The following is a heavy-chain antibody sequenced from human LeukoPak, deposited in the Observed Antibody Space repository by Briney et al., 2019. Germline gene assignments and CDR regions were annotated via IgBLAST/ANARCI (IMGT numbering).Heavy chain of an antibody. CDR2: INHSGST. CDR3: ASLRMGSSPVDY. CDR1: GGSFGGYY. D-gene: IGHD6-6*01. V-gene: IGHV4-34*01. Sequence: SETLSLTCAVYGGSFGGYYWSWIRQPPGKGLEWIGEINHSGSTNYNPSLKSRVTISVDTSKNQFSLKLSSVTAADTAVYYCASLRMGSSPVDYWGQGTLVTVSS. J-gene: IGHJ4*02.